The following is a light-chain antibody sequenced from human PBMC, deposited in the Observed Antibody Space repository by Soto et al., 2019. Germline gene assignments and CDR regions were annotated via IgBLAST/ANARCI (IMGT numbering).Light chain of an antibody. J-gene: IGKJ2*01. CDR1: QDISKS. CDR2: SAS. Sequence: DIQMTQSPSSLSASIGDRVTLTCRASQDISKSLGWYHHRPGQAPRLLIFSASTLNTGVPSRFRGSGSGTDFTLAITGLQPDDVGTYFCQQTYNGPTYTLGQGT. V-gene: IGKV1-39*01. CDR3: QQTYNGPTYT.